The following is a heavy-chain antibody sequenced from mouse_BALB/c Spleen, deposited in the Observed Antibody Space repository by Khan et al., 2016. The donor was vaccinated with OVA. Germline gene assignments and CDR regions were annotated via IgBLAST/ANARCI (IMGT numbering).Heavy chain of an antibody. CDR3: ARTARIKY. CDR1: AYSITSGYG. D-gene: IGHD1-2*01. V-gene: IGHV3-2*02. J-gene: IGHJ2*01. Sequence: EVHLVESGPGLVKPSQSLSLTCTVTAYSITSGYGWNWIRQFPGNKLEWMGYISYSGSTNYNPSLKSRISITRDTSKNQFFLQLNSVTTEDTATYYCARTARIKYWRQGTTLTVSS. CDR2: ISYSGST.